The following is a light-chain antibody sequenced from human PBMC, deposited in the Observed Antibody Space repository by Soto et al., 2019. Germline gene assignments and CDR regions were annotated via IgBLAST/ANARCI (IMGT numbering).Light chain of an antibody. CDR2: DVS. CDR1: SSDIGGYNY. J-gene: IGLJ1*01. V-gene: IGLV2-14*01. Sequence: QSALTQPASVSGSPGQSITISCTGTSSDIGGYNYVSWFQQHPGKAPKLMISDVSNRPSGVSNRFSGSKSGNTASLTISGLQAEDEADYYCSSYTSGSTFYVFGTGTKFTVL. CDR3: SSYTSGSTFYV.